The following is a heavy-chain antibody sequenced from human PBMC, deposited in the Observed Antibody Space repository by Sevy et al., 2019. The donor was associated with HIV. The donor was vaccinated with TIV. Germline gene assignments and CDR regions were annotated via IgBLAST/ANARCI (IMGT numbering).Heavy chain of an antibody. D-gene: IGHD3-22*01. CDR2: IRGSGGST. V-gene: IGHV3-23*01. CDR3: ALGGYYYDSSGYYTLDY. CDR1: GFTFSSYA. Sequence: GGSLRLSCAASGFTFSSYAMNWVRQGPGKGLEWVSGIRGSGGSTYYADSVKGRFTISKDISKNTLYLQMNSLRAEDTALYYCALGGYYYDSSGYYTLDYWGQGTRVTVSS. J-gene: IGHJ4*02.